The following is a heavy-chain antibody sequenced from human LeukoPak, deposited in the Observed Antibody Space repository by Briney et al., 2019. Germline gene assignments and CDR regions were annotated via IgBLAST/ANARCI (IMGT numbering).Heavy chain of an antibody. CDR3: TRDTDYGSATNYFDS. CDR2: ISWEGQTT. D-gene: IGHD3-10*01. J-gene: IGHJ4*02. CDR1: GFIFDDYA. V-gene: IGHV3-43*01. Sequence: GGSLRLSCAASGFIFDDYAMHWVRHAPGKGLECVALISWEGQTTYYADSVRGRFTISRDNSKNSLYLQMNSLRTEDTAFYYCTRDTDYGSATNYFDSWGQGTLVSVSP.